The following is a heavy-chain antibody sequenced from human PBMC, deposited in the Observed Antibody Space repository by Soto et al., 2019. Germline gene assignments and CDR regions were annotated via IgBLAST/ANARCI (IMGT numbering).Heavy chain of an antibody. CDR3: ASVIGGDSEDYFDF. V-gene: IGHV4-31*03. CDR1: GVSISSGGYY. D-gene: IGHD2-21*02. J-gene: IGHJ4*02. Sequence: PWETLSLTCTVSGVSISSGGYYWSWIRQHPGKGLEWIGNIYYSGRTYYNPSLKSRVILSVDTSKNHFSLTLRSVTAADSAMYYCASVIGGDSEDYFDFWGQGALVTVS. CDR2: IYYSGRT.